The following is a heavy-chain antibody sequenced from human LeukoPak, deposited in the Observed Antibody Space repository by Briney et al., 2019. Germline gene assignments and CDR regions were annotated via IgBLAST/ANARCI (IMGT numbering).Heavy chain of an antibody. Sequence: SETLSLTCTVSGDSISSGYYWGWIRQPPGRGLEWIGSIHHSGSSYYNPSLKSRVTISVGTSKNQFSLKPSSVTAADTAVHYCARYYDGSGSPRFDPWGQGTLVTVSS. CDR3: ARYYDGSGSPRFDP. CDR1: GDSISSGYY. D-gene: IGHD3-22*01. V-gene: IGHV4-38-2*02. CDR2: IHHSGSS. J-gene: IGHJ5*02.